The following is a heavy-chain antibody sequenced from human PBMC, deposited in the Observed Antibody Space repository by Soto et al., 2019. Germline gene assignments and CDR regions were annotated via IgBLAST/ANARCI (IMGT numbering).Heavy chain of an antibody. J-gene: IGHJ6*02. Sequence: PSETLSLTCTVSGGSISSYYWSLIRQPPGKGLEWIGYIYYSGSTNYNPSLKSRVTISVDTSKNQFSLKLSSVTAADTAVYYCARLRYCSSTSCYPYPHYYYYGMDVWGQGTTVTVSS. V-gene: IGHV4-59*01. D-gene: IGHD2-2*01. CDR3: ARLRYCSSTSCYPYPHYYYYGMDV. CDR1: GGSISSYY. CDR2: IYYSGST.